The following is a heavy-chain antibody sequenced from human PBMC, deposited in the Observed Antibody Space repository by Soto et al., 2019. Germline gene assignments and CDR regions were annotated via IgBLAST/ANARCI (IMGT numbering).Heavy chain of an antibody. D-gene: IGHD3-16*01. CDR1: GGSMRGQH. Sequence: QVQLQESGPGLVKPSETLSLTCTVSGGSMRGQHWSWIRQPPGKGLEWIGHHSDSTNYNPSLRSRLTISTDPSKNQFSLKLSCVTAADTAVYYCATYTVGAGGRGYWGQGTLVTVSS. V-gene: IGHV4-4*09. J-gene: IGHJ4*02. CDR3: ATYTVGAGGRGY. CDR2: HHSDST.